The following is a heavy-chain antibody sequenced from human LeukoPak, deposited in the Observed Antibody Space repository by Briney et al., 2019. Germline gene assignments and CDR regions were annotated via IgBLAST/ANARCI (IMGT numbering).Heavy chain of an antibody. J-gene: IGHJ5*02. CDR2: ISAYNGNT. CDR1: GYTFTSHG. Sequence: ASVKVSCKASGYTFTSHGISWVRQAPGQGLEWMGWISAYNGNTNYAQKLQGRVTMTTDTSTSTAYMELRSLRSDDTAVYYCARGIKIAVAGRRWFDPWGQGTLVTVSS. D-gene: IGHD6-19*01. V-gene: IGHV1-18*01. CDR3: ARGIKIAVAGRRWFDP.